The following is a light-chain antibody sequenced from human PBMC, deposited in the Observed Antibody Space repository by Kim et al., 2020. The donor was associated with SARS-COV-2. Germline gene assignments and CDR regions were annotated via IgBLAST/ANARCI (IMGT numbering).Light chain of an antibody. J-gene: IGKJ2*01. CDR3: MQAIQTPYY. CDR2: LGS. Sequence: DIVMTQSPLSLPVTPGEPASISCRSSQSLLHSNGYNYLDWYLQKPGQSPQLLIYLGSNRASGVPDRFSGSGSGTDFTLKISRVEATDVGVFYRMQAIQTPYYFGQGPKREI. CDR1: QSLLHSNGYNY. V-gene: IGKV2-28*01.